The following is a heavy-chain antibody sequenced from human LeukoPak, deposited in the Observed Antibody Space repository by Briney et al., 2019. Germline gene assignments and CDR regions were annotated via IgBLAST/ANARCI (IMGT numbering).Heavy chain of an antibody. Sequence: SQTLSLTCTVSGGSISGSTFFWSWIRQHPGKGLEWIGYIFYSGNTYYNPSLKSRVSISVDRSKNQFSLKLSSVTAADTAVYYCARGGSTVTRAPRYFDYWGQGTLVTVSS. CDR1: GGSISGSTFF. V-gene: IGHV4-30-4*08. CDR2: IFYSGNT. CDR3: ARGGSTVTRAPRYFDY. J-gene: IGHJ4*02. D-gene: IGHD4-17*01.